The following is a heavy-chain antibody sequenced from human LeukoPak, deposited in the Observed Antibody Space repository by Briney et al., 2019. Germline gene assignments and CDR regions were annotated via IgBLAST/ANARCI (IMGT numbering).Heavy chain of an antibody. V-gene: IGHV4-34*01. J-gene: IGHJ4*02. CDR2: INHSGST. CDR1: GGSFSDYY. Sequence: PSETLSLTCGVYGGSFSDYYWSWIRQPPGKGLEWIGEINHSGSTDYNPSLKSRVTISLDTSMNQFSLNLSSVTAADTAVYYCAAPSSYCGDDCLDYWGQGTLVTVPS. D-gene: IGHD2-21*02. CDR3: AAPSSYCGDDCLDY.